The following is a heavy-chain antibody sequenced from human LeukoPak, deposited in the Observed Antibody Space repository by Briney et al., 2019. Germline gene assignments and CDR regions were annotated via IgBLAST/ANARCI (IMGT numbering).Heavy chain of an antibody. D-gene: IGHD3-10*01. Sequence: GGSLRLSCTASGFPFSDYSMNWVRQAPGKGLEWVSSISSSGDYIYSADSVKGRFTISRDNAKNSLYLQMTNLSAEDTAVYFCVRDLVRGVHPVFYFDLWGRGTLVTVSS. CDR2: ISSSGDYI. CDR3: VRDLVRGVHPVFYFDL. V-gene: IGHV3-21*01. CDR1: GFPFSDYS. J-gene: IGHJ2*01.